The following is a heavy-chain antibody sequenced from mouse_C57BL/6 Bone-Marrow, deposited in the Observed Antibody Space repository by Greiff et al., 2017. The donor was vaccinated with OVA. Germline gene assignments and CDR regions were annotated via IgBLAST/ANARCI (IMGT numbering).Heavy chain of an antibody. CDR2: ISNGGGST. CDR1: GFTFSDYY. J-gene: IGHJ1*03. D-gene: IGHD1-1*01. CDR3: ARHYYGSSYVGYFDV. V-gene: IGHV5-12*01. Sequence: EVQGVESGGGLVQPGGSLKLSCAASGFTFSDYYMYWVRQTPEKRLEWVAYISNGGGSTYYPDTVKGRFTISRDNAKNTLYLQMSRLKSEDTAMYYCARHYYGSSYVGYFDVWGTGTTVTVSS.